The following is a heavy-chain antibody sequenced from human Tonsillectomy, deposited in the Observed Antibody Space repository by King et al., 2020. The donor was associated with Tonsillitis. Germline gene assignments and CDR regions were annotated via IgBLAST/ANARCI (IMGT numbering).Heavy chain of an antibody. D-gene: IGHD3-22*01. CDR2: IYYSGST. J-gene: IGHJ4*02. CDR1: GGSISSGGYY. CDR3: ARGGHYYDSSGYLPGHY. Sequence: QLQESGPGLVKPSQTLSLTCTVSGGSISSGGYYWRWIRQHPGKGLGWIGYIYYSGSTYYNPSLKSRVTISVDTSKNQFSLKLSSVTAADTAVYYCARGGHYYDSSGYLPGHYWGQGTLVTVSS. V-gene: IGHV4-31*03.